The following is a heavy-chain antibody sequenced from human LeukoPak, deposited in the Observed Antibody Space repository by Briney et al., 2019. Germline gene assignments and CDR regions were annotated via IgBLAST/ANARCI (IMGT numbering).Heavy chain of an antibody. CDR2: INPSGGST. CDR1: GYTFTSYY. V-gene: IGHV1-46*01. CDR3: AGDPAYYDILTGYVASYYFDY. Sequence: ASVKVSCKASGYTFTSYYMHWVRQAPGQGLEWMGMINPSGGSTSYAQKFQGRVTMTTDTSTSTVYMELSSLRSEDTAVYYCAGDPAYYDILTGYVASYYFDYWGQGTLVTVSS. D-gene: IGHD3-9*01. J-gene: IGHJ4*02.